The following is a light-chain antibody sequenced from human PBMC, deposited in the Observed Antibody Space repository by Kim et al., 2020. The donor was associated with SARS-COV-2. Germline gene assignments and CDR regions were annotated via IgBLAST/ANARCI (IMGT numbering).Light chain of an antibody. CDR2: GAS. Sequence: VSPGERATLSCRASQSVSSNLAWYQQKPGQAPRLLVYGASSRATGVPARFSGSASGTEFTLTISSLQSEDFAVYYCQQYNYWPQTFGQGTKVDIK. CDR3: QQYNYWPQT. CDR1: QSVSSN. V-gene: IGKV3-15*01. J-gene: IGKJ1*01.